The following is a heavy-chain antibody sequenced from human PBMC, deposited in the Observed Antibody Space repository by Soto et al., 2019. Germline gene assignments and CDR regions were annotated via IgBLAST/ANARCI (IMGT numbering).Heavy chain of an antibody. CDR3: ARAPTRDCGGDCYSGFDY. V-gene: IGHV1-69*06. Sequence: QVQLVQSGAEVKKPGSSVKVSCKASGGTFSSYAISWVRQAPGQGLEWMGGIIPIFGTANYAQKFQGRVTITADKSTSTAYMELSSLRSEDTAVYYCARAPTRDCGGDCYSGFDYWGQGTLVTVSS. D-gene: IGHD2-21*02. J-gene: IGHJ4*02. CDR1: GGTFSSYA. CDR2: IIPIFGTA.